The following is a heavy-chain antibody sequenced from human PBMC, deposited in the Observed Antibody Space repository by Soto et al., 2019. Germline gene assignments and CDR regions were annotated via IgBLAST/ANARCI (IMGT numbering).Heavy chain of an antibody. J-gene: IGHJ5*02. Sequence: XGSLRLSCAASGFTFSSYAMSWVRQAPGKGLEWVSAISGSGGSTYYADSVKGRFTISRDNSKNTLYLQMNSLRAEDTAVYYCAKDSSLTTVPWFDHWGQGTLVTVSS. CDR2: ISGSGGST. V-gene: IGHV3-23*01. CDR3: AKDSSLTTVPWFDH. D-gene: IGHD4-17*01. CDR1: GFTFSSYA.